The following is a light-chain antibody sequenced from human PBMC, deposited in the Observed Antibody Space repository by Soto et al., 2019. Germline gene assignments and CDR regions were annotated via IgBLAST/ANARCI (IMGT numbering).Light chain of an antibody. Sequence: IVLTQSPATLSVSPGDRATLSCRASQSISTFLAWYQQRPGQAPRLLIYDASNRATGISARFVGSGSGTDFTITISRLQPEDVSVYYCQQRSNWRPYTFGQGTKLEIK. V-gene: IGKV3-11*01. CDR2: DAS. CDR1: QSISTF. CDR3: QQRSNWRPYT. J-gene: IGKJ2*01.